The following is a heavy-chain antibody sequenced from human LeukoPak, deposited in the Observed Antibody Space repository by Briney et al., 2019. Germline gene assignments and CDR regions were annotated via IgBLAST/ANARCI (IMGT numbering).Heavy chain of an antibody. J-gene: IGHJ4*02. CDR3: ARDLGASTVIFFDF. CDR1: GYTFTSYY. CDR2: INPSGGST. D-gene: IGHD3-9*01. Sequence: EASVKVSCKASGYTFTSYYMHWVRQAPGQGLEWMGIINPSGGSTSYAQKFQGRVTMTTDTSRSTAYMELRSLRSDDTAVYYCARDLGASTVIFFDFWGQGTLVTVSS. V-gene: IGHV1-46*01.